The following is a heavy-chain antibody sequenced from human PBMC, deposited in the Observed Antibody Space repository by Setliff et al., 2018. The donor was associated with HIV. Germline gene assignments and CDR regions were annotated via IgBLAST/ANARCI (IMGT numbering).Heavy chain of an antibody. Sequence: GGSLRLSCAASGFTFDDYAIHWVRQAPGKGLEWVSGISWNSGSKGYADSVKGRFTISRDNAKNSLYVQMNSLRAEDMALYYCAKGLAAAGPGPFDYWGQGTLVTVSS. CDR2: ISWNSGSK. V-gene: IGHV3-9*03. CDR1: GFTFDDYA. J-gene: IGHJ4*02. D-gene: IGHD6-13*01. CDR3: AKGLAAAGPGPFDY.